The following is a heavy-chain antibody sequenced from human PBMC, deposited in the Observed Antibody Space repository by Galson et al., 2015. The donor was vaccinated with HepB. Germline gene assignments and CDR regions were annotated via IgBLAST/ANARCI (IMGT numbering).Heavy chain of an antibody. CDR1: GFTFDDYA. D-gene: IGHD5-24*01. CDR2: ISWNSGSI. J-gene: IGHJ4*02. Sequence: SLRLSCAASGFTFDDYAMHWARQAPGKGLEWVSGISWNSGSIGYADSVKGRFTISRDNAKNSLYLQMNSLRAEDTALYYCAKDMRRWGWLQSGGVDYWGQGTLVTVSS. V-gene: IGHV3-9*01. CDR3: AKDMRRWGWLQSGGVDY.